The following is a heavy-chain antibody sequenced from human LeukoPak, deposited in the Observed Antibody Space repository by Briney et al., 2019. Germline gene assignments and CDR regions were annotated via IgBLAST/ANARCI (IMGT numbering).Heavy chain of an antibody. CDR3: ARVGDYYYDSSGYYDYYYGMTS. Sequence: GGSLRLSCAASGFTFSSYWMSWVRQAPGKGLEWVANIKQDGSEKYYVDSVKGRFTISRDNAKNSLYLQMNSLRAEDTAVYYCARVGDYYYDSSGYYDYYYGMTSGAKGPRSPSP. CDR1: GFTFSSYW. D-gene: IGHD3-22*01. V-gene: IGHV3-7*01. J-gene: IGHJ6*02. CDR2: IKQDGSEK.